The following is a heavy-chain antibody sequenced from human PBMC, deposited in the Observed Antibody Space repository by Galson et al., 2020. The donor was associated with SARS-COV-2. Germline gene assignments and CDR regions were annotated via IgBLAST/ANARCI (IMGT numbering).Heavy chain of an antibody. CDR2: INHSGST. D-gene: IGHD6-19*01. CDR3: ARGGRSSGWAEMRGY. Sequence: SETLSLTCAVYGGSFSGYYWSWIRQPPGQGLEWIGEINHSGSTNYNPSLKSRVTISVDTSKNQFSLKLSSVTAADTAVYYCARGGRSSGWAEMRGYWGQGTLVTVSS. CDR1: GGSFSGYY. J-gene: IGHJ4*02. V-gene: IGHV4-34*01.